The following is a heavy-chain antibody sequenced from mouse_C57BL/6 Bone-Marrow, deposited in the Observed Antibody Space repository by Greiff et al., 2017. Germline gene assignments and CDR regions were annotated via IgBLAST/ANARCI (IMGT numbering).Heavy chain of an antibody. Sequence: QVHVKQPGAELVRPGSSVKLSCKASGYTFTSYWMDWVKQRPGQGLEWIGNIYPSDSETHYNQKFKGKATLTVDKSSSTAYMQLSSLTSEDSAVYYCARLGYYGSPWYFDVWGTGTTVTVSS. CDR2: IYPSDSET. V-gene: IGHV1-61*01. CDR1: GYTFTSYW. CDR3: ARLGYYGSPWYFDV. J-gene: IGHJ1*03. D-gene: IGHD1-1*01.